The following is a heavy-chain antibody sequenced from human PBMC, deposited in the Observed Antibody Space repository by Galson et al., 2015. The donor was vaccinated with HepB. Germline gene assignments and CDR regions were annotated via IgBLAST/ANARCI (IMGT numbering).Heavy chain of an antibody. CDR1: GFTFSSYW. Sequence: SLRLSCAASGFTFSSYWMSWVRQAPGKGLEWVANIKQDGSEKYYVDSVKGRFTISRDNAKNSLYLQMNSLRAEDTAVYYCARDSTSSGWYGGFDYWGQGTLVTVSS. D-gene: IGHD6-19*01. CDR3: ARDSTSSGWYGGFDY. CDR2: IKQDGSEK. J-gene: IGHJ4*02. V-gene: IGHV3-7*03.